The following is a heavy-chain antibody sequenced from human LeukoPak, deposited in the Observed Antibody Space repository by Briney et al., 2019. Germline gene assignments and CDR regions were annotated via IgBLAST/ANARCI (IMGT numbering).Heavy chain of an antibody. CDR2: LYYSGST. CDR3: ARDQSSGFDP. Sequence: SETLSLTCTVSGVSISSYYWSWIRQPPGKGLEGIGYLYYSGSTNYNPSLKSRVTISEDTSKNQFTLKLSSVTAADTAVYYCARDQSSGFDPWGQGTLVTVAS. J-gene: IGHJ5*02. V-gene: IGHV4-59*01. CDR1: GVSISSYY. D-gene: IGHD2-2*01.